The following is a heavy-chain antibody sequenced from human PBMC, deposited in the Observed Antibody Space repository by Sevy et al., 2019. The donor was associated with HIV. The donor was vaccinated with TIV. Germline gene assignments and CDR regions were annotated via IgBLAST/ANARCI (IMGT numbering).Heavy chain of an antibody. Sequence: GGSLRLSCVASGFTFSSYWMSWVRQAPGKGLEWVANIKQDGSEKYYVDSVKGRFTISIDNAKNSLYLQMNSLRAEDTAVYYCARQGATRRGEFDYWGQGTLVTISS. V-gene: IGHV3-7*01. D-gene: IGHD1-26*01. CDR1: GFTFSSYW. CDR3: ARQGATRRGEFDY. CDR2: IKQDGSEK. J-gene: IGHJ4*02.